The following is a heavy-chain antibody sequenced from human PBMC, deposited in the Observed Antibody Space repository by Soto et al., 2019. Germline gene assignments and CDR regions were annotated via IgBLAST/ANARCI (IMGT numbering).Heavy chain of an antibody. CDR2: IYYSGTT. D-gene: IGHD2-21*01. Sequence: SETLSLTCTVSGGSISSGGYYWYWIRQHPGKGLEWIGYIYYSGTTYYNPSLKSRVTISVDTSKNQFSLKLSSVTAADTAVYYWAASCVACGGFNYYGMDVWVQGTTVT. J-gene: IGHJ6*02. CDR1: GGSISSGGYY. V-gene: IGHV4-31*03. CDR3: AASCVACGGFNYYGMDV.